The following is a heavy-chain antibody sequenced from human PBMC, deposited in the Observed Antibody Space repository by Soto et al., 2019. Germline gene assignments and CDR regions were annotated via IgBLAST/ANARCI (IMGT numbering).Heavy chain of an antibody. CDR3: ASSGTAVVATPYFGY. Sequence: EVQLVESGGGLVQPGGSLRLSCAASGFTFSSYSMNWVRQAPGKGLERVSYISSSSSTIYYADSVKGRFTISRDNAKNSLYLQMNSLRDEDTAVYYCASSGTAVVATPYFGYWGQGSLVTVSS. D-gene: IGHD2-15*01. J-gene: IGHJ4*02. CDR2: ISSSSSTI. V-gene: IGHV3-48*02. CDR1: GFTFSSYS.